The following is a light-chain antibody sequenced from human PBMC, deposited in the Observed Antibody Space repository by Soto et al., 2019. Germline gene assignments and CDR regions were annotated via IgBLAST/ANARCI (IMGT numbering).Light chain of an antibody. Sequence: DIQMTQSPSPLSASVGDRVTITCRASQTIRNYLNWYQQKPGEAPKLLIYAASRLQSGVPSRFSGSGSGKDFTLTINTLQPEDIATYYCQQSYSTPRFGGGTKVEIK. CDR3: QQSYSTPR. V-gene: IGKV1-39*01. CDR2: AAS. J-gene: IGKJ4*01. CDR1: QTIRNY.